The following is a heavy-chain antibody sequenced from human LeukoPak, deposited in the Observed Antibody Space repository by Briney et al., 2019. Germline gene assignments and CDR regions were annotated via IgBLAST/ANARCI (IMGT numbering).Heavy chain of an antibody. J-gene: IGHJ5*02. CDR1: GGSFSGYY. CDR2: INHSGST. Sequence: SETLSLTCAVYGGSFSGYYWSWIRQPPGKGLEWIGEINHSGSTNYNPSLKSRVTISVDTSKNQFSLKLSSVTAADTAVYYCARGSRSRRFRAAYNWFDTWGQGTLVTVSS. D-gene: IGHD3-3*01. V-gene: IGHV4-34*01. CDR3: ARGSRSRRFRAAYNWFDT.